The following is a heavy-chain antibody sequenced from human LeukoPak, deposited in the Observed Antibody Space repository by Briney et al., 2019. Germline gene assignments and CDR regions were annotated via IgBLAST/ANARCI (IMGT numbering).Heavy chain of an antibody. J-gene: IGHJ4*02. V-gene: IGHV4-59*01. CDR3: ARDTSGYRRGSFDY. D-gene: IGHD3-22*01. Sequence: SETLSLTCTVSGGSISSYYWSWIRQPPGKGLEWIGYIYYSGGTNYNPSPKSRVTISVDTSNNQFSLKLSSVTAADTAVYYCARDTSGYRRGSFDYWGQGTLVTVSS. CDR1: GGSISSYY. CDR2: IYYSGGT.